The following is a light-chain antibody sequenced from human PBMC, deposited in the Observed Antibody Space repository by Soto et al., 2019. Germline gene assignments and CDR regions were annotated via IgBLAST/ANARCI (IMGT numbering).Light chain of an antibody. CDR2: GAS. V-gene: IGKV1-5*01. Sequence: DIQLTQSTPTLSASVGDRVTITCRASQSVGIWLAWYQHKPGKAPKVFVYGASSLETGVPSMFGGSVSATEFTLVINGLQADDSATYYCQQYFAYPLTFGQGTKVEVK. CDR1: QSVGIW. J-gene: IGKJ1*01. CDR3: QQYFAYPLT.